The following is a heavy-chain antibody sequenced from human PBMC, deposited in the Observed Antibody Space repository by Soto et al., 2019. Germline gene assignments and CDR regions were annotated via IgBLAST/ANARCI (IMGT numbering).Heavy chain of an antibody. CDR2: IWYDGSNK. CDR1: GFTFSSYG. Sequence: QVQLVESGGGVVQRGRSLRLSCAASGFTFSSYGMHWVRQAPGKGLEWVAVIWYDGSNKYYADSVKGRFTISRDNSKHNPETQLNSFGPADLGVYCCATGQGGGDYWGQGTLVTVSS. J-gene: IGHJ4*02. D-gene: IGHD3-16*01. CDR3: ATGQGGGDY. V-gene: IGHV3-33*01.